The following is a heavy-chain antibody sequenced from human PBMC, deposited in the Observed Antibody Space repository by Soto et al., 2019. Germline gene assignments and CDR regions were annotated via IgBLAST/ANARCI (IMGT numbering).Heavy chain of an antibody. Sequence: QVQLVQSGAEVKKPGDSVKVSCKASGYTFTDYYIHWVRQAPGQGLQWIGRINPNTYATDYAQKLHVRVTLTMDTSNSRVYRYLSSLKSNDKGVYYFVRTTFRVYCNYVDLWGVGTLVTVCS. CDR3: VRTTFRVYCNYVDL. CDR1: GYTFTDYY. D-gene: IGHD6-6*01. J-gene: IGHJ4*02. V-gene: IGHV1-2*05. CDR2: INPNTYAT.